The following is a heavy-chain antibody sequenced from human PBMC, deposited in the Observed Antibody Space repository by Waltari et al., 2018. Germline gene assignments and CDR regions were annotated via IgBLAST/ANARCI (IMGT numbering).Heavy chain of an antibody. CDR1: GGTFSSYA. J-gene: IGHJ5*02. Sequence: QVQLVQSGAEVKKPGSSVKVSCKASGGTFSSYAISWVRQAPGQGLEWMGGINPIFGTANYAQKFQGRVTITADESTSTAYMELSSVTAADTAVYYCARADDYGGNGAGSWGQGTLVTVSS. D-gene: IGHD4-17*01. CDR2: INPIFGTA. CDR3: ARADDYGGNGAGS. V-gene: IGHV1-69*13.